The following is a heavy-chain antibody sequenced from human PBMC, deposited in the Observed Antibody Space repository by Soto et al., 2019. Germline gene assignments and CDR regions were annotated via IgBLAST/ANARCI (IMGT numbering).Heavy chain of an antibody. D-gene: IGHD6-19*01. V-gene: IGHV3-7*01. CDR3: ARDSSGWYALVHFDY. CDR1: GFTFSSYW. Sequence: EVQLVESGGGLVQPGGYLRLSCAASGFTFSSYWMSWVRQAPGKGLEWVANIKQDGSEKYYVDSVKGRFTIARDNAKNSLYLQMNSLRAEDTAVYYCARDSSGWYALVHFDYWGQGTLVTVSA. J-gene: IGHJ4*02. CDR2: IKQDGSEK.